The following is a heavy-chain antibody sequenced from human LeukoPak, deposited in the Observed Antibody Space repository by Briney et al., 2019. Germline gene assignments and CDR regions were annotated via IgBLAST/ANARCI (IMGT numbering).Heavy chain of an antibody. D-gene: IGHD4-11*01. Sequence: GSLRLSCAASGFSLSSYWMHWVRQTPGKGPVWVSRINSDGSSTSYADSVKGRFTISRDNAKNTLCLQMNSLRAEDTAVYYCARGNSHSFDYWGQGALVTVSS. J-gene: IGHJ4*02. CDR2: INSDGSST. CDR1: GFSLSSYW. CDR3: ARGNSHSFDY. V-gene: IGHV3-74*01.